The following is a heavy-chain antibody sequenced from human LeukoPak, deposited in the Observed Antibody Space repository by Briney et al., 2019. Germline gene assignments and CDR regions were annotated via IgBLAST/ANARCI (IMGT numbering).Heavy chain of an antibody. V-gene: IGHV4-61*02. CDR2: IYTSGST. J-gene: IGHJ4*02. CDR1: GGSISSGSHY. CDR3: ARDSEGGVFDY. D-gene: IGHD1-26*01. Sequence: SETLSLTCTVSGGSISSGSHYWSWIRQPAGKGLEWIGRIYTSGSTNYNPSLKSRVTMSADTSKNQFSLKLSSVTAADTAVYYCARDSEGGVFDYWGQGTLVTASS.